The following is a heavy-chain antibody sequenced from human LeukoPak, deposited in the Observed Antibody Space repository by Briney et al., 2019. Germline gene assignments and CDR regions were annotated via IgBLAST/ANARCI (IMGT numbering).Heavy chain of an antibody. CDR3: ARGIVVVPAAIAGMDV. CDR1: GYTFTGYY. CDR2: INPNSGGT. J-gene: IGHJ6*02. V-gene: IGHV1-2*02. Sequence: ASVKVSCKASGYTFTGYYMHWVRKAPGQGLEWMGWINPNSGGTNYAQKFQGRVTMTRDTSISTAYMELSRLRSDDTAVYYCARGIVVVPAAIAGMDVWGQGTTVTVSS. D-gene: IGHD2-2*02.